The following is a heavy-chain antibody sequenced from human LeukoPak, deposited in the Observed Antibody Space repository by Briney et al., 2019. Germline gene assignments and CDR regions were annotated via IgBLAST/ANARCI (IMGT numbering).Heavy chain of an antibody. V-gene: IGHV3-7*01. CDR2: IKQDGSEK. J-gene: IGHJ3*02. Sequence: GGSLRLSCAASGFTFSSYWMSWVRQAPGKWLEWVANIKQDGSEKYYVDSVEGRFTISRDNAKNSLYLQMNSLRAEDTAVYYCARLAGSGWYEIGAFDIWGQGTMVTVSA. D-gene: IGHD6-19*01. CDR1: GFTFSSYW. CDR3: ARLAGSGWYEIGAFDI.